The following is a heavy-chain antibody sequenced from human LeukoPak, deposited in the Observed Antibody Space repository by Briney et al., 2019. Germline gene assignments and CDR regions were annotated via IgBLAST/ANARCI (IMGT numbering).Heavy chain of an antibody. Sequence: GGSLRLSCVASGFTFSSYGMSWVRQAPGKGLEWVSAISGSGGSTYYADSVKGRFTISRDNSKNTLYLQMNSLRAEDTAVYYCAKADPNDYYDSGYFDYWGQGTLVTVSS. CDR1: GFTFSSYG. D-gene: IGHD3-22*01. CDR3: AKADPNDYYDSGYFDY. CDR2: ISGSGGST. V-gene: IGHV3-23*01. J-gene: IGHJ4*02.